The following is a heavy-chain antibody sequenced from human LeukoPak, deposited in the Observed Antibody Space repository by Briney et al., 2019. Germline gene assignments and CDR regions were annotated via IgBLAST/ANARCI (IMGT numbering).Heavy chain of an antibody. CDR1: GGTFTNSA. D-gene: IGHD3-9*01. Sequence: SVKVSCKASGGTFTNSAINWVRQAPGQGLEWMGRFVPIFGITKYSQKLQGRLTITADESTSTAYMELSSLRSEDTAVYYCATLITISLGGWFDPWGQGTLVTVSS. V-gene: IGHV1-69*15. J-gene: IGHJ5*02. CDR2: FVPIFGIT. CDR3: ATLITISLGGWFDP.